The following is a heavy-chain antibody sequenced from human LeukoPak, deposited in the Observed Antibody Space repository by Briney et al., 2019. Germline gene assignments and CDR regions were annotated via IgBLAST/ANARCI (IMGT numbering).Heavy chain of an antibody. CDR1: GYSISSGYY. J-gene: IGHJ3*02. CDR3: ARVVGGSYFHDAFDI. CDR2: IYHSGST. V-gene: IGHV4-38-2*02. D-gene: IGHD1-26*01. Sequence: SETLSLTCTVSGYSISSGYYWGWIRQPPGKGLEWIGSIYHSGSTYYNPSLKSRVTISVDTSKNQFSLKLSSVTAADTAVYYCARVVGGSYFHDAFDIWGQGTMVTVSS.